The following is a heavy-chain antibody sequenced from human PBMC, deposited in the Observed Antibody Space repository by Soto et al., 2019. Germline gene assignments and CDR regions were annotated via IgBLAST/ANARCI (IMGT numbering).Heavy chain of an antibody. J-gene: IGHJ5*02. Sequence: PGGSLRLSCGASGFTFSNAWMIWVRQAPGKGLEWVGRIRSKTDGGTTDYAAPVKGRFTISRDDSKDTLYLQMNSLKTEDTAVYYCKWDLEASDPWGQGTLVTVSS. CDR3: KWDLEASDP. V-gene: IGHV3-15*01. CDR1: GFTFSNAW. CDR2: IRSKTDGGTT. D-gene: IGHD1-26*01.